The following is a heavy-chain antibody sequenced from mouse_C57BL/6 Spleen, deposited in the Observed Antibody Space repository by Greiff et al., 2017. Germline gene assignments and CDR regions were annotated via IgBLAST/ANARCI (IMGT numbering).Heavy chain of an antibody. V-gene: IGHV1-7*01. J-gene: IGHJ4*01. CDR1: GYTFTSYW. Sequence: VQLQQSGAELAKPGASVKLSCKASGYTFTSYWMHWVKQRPGQGLEWIGYINPSSGYTKYNQKFKGKATLTADKSSSTAYMQLDSLTYEDSAVYYCARAVVPQFAAMDYWGQGTSVTVSS. CDR3: ARAVVPQFAAMDY. D-gene: IGHD1-1*01. CDR2: INPSSGYT.